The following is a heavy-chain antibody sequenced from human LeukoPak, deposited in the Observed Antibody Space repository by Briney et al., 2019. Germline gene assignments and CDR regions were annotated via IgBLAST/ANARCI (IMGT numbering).Heavy chain of an antibody. CDR2: TNPGNGKT. V-gene: IGHV1-3*01. CDR1: GYSFTSHA. CDR3: ARDPDNRGHDYDWFDP. D-gene: IGHD5-12*01. Sequence: ASVKVSCKASGYSFTSHAMHWVRQAPGQRLEWMGWTNPGNGKTKYSQKFQGRVTITRDTSASTVYMELSSLRSEDTAVYYCARDPDNRGHDYDWFDPWGQGTLVTVSS. J-gene: IGHJ5*02.